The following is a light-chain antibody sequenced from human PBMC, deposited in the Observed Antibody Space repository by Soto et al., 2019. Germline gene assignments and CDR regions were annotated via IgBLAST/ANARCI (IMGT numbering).Light chain of an antibody. V-gene: IGKV1-12*01. J-gene: IGKJ5*01. Sequence: QMTQSPSSVSAYVGDRVTITCRASQDIRTWLAWYQQKPGKAPKILIYGASTFPSGVPSRFSGSGSRTYVSLTISSLQHEDATPYYCQHATTFPITFGQGTRLEIK. CDR1: QDIRTW. CDR3: QHATTFPIT. CDR2: GAS.